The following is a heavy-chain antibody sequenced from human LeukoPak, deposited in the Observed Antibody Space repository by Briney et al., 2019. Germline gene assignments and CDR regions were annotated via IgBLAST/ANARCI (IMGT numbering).Heavy chain of an antibody. Sequence: SETLSLTCNVSGGSIASSYWSWNRQPAGKGLEWIGRFFTGGNTHYNPSLESRVTISVDTSKNQFSLRLSSVTAADTAVYYCARGSGVAVGMDVWGQGTTVIVS. J-gene: IGHJ6*02. CDR1: GGSIASSY. CDR2: FFTGGNT. CDR3: ARGSGVAVGMDV. D-gene: IGHD6-19*01. V-gene: IGHV4-4*07.